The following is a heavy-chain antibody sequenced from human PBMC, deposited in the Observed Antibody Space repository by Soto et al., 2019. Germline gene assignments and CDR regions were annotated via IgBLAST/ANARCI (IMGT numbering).Heavy chain of an antibody. V-gene: IGHV1-2*04. CDR2: INPKSGGT. D-gene: IGHD2-15*01. CDR3: ARGGGYCSGGTCYLYGMDV. J-gene: IGHJ6*02. CDR1: EYTFAGYY. Sequence: ASVKVSCKSSEYTFAGYYMHWVRQAPGQGLEWMGWINPKSGGTNYAQKLQGWVTMTRDTSIRTAYMELRRLKSDDTAVYYCARGGGYCSGGTCYLYGMDVWGQGTTVTVSS.